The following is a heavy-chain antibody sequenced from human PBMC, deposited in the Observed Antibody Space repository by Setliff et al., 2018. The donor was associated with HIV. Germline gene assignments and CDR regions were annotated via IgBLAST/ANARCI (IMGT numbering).Heavy chain of an antibody. Sequence: KSGPTLVNPTQTLTLTCTFSGFSLSTRSVGVGWVRQPPGKALEWLAIFYWNDDKKYNPSLKSRLTITKDTSKNQVVLTMTNMDPVDTAVYFCARRGGISATLSVRAFDSWGQGTLVTVSS. CDR3: ARRGGISATLSVRAFDS. J-gene: IGHJ4*02. CDR1: GFSLSTRSVG. D-gene: IGHD6-13*01. V-gene: IGHV2-5*01. CDR2: FYWNDDK.